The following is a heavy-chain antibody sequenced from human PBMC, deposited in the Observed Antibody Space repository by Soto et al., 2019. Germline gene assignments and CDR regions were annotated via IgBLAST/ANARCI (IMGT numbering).Heavy chain of an antibody. CDR2: ISYDGSLQ. Sequence: QAQLVESGGGVVQPGRSLRLSCAANRFAFSSYGVQWVRQAPGTGLEWVAVISYDGSLQYYADSVKGRLTISRDNSKNMVLLQMSSLRAEDSAVYYCVSDRGYGHASVPYSWGQGTLVSVSS. CDR1: RFAFSSYG. D-gene: IGHD5-18*01. V-gene: IGHV3-30*03. CDR3: VSDRGYGHASVPYS. J-gene: IGHJ4*02.